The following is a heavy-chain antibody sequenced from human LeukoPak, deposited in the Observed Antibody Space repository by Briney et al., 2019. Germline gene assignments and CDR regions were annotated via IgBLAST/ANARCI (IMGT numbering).Heavy chain of an antibody. CDR3: ASSRLVYCGGDCYSRLSFDY. Sequence: PSETLSLTCTVSGGSISSYYWSWIRQPPGKGLEWIGYIYYSGSTNYNPSLKSRVTISVDTSKNQFSLKLSSVTAADTAVYYCASSRLVYCGGDCYSRLSFDYWGQGTLVTVSS. CDR1: GGSISSYY. V-gene: IGHV4-59*01. J-gene: IGHJ4*02. CDR2: IYYSGST. D-gene: IGHD2-21*02.